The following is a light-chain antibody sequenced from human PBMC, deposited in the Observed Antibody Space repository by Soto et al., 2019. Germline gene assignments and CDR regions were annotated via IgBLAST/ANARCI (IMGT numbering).Light chain of an antibody. V-gene: IGKV1-39*01. CDR3: QQIYSTRFT. Sequence: DIQMTQSPSSLSASVGDRVTITCRASQSISSYLNWYQQKPGKAPKLLIYAASSLQSGVPSRFSGSGSGTDFTLTISSLQPEYFATYYCQQIYSTRFTFGQGTKLEIK. CDR2: AAS. CDR1: QSISSY. J-gene: IGKJ2*01.